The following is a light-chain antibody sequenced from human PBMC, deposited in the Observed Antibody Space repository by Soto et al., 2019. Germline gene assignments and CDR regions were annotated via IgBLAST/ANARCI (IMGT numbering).Light chain of an antibody. CDR3: QQYGTSPLT. CDR1: QSVDSND. J-gene: IGKJ4*01. CDR2: RAS. V-gene: IGKV3-20*01. Sequence: EVVLTQSPGTLSLSPGERATLSCRASQSVDSNDLAGYQQKPGQAPRPLIFRASIRATGIPDRFSGSGSGTDFTLTISGLEPEDFAVYYCQQYGTSPLTFGGGTRV.